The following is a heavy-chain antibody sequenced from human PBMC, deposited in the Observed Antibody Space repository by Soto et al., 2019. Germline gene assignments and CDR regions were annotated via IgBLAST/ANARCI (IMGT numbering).Heavy chain of an antibody. CDR2: IYYSGST. CDR3: ARRGHYDFWSGYYGVEPYYSMDF. J-gene: IGHJ6*03. Sequence: TSETLSLTCTVSGGSISSYYWSWIRQPPGKGLEWIGYIYYSGSTNYNPSLKSRVTISVDTSKNQFSLKLSSVTAADTAVYYCARRGHYDFWSGYYGVEPYYSMDFWGTGTTVTVSS. V-gene: IGHV4-59*08. D-gene: IGHD3-3*01. CDR1: GGSISSYY.